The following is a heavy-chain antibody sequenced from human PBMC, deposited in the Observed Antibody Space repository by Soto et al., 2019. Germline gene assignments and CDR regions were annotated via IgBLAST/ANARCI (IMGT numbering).Heavy chain of an antibody. CDR2: IYSGGST. Sequence: GGSLRLSCAASGFTVSSNYMSWVRQAPGKGLEWVSVIYSGGSTYYADPVKGRFTISRDNSKNTLYLQMNSLRAEDTAVYYCARGYYYDSSGYPAPFDIWGQGTMVTVS. J-gene: IGHJ3*02. V-gene: IGHV3-53*01. CDR1: GFTVSSNY. CDR3: ARGYYYDSSGYPAPFDI. D-gene: IGHD3-22*01.